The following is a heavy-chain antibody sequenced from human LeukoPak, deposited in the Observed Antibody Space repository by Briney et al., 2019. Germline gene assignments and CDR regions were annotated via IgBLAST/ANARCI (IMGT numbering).Heavy chain of an antibody. Sequence: RASVKVSCKASGGTFSSYAISWVRQAPGQGLEWMGGIIPIFGTANYAQKFQGRVTITTDESTSTAYMEPSSLRSEDTAVYYCARSRWLQLRSYYYYYYMDVWGKGTTVTVSS. J-gene: IGHJ6*03. CDR2: IIPIFGTA. CDR1: GGTFSSYA. CDR3: ARSRWLQLRSYYYYYYMDV. D-gene: IGHD5-24*01. V-gene: IGHV1-69*05.